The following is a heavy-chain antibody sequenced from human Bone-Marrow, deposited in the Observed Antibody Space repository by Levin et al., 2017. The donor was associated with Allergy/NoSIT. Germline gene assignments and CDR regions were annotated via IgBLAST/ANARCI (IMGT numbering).Heavy chain of an antibody. D-gene: IGHD6-6*01. Sequence: SQTLSLTCAVSGYSISSGYYWAWIRQPPGKGLEWIASISHSGNTYYNPSLKSPATISVDTSNNQFSLKLNSVTAADTAVYYCARGALAARKLDFWGQGTLVTVSS. J-gene: IGHJ4*02. CDR1: GYSISSGYY. CDR2: ISHSGNT. CDR3: ARGALAARKLDF. V-gene: IGHV4-38-2*01.